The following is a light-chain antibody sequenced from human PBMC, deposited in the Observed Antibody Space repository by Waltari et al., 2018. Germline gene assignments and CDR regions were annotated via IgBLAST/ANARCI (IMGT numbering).Light chain of an antibody. CDR1: QSVSSH. CDR2: GAS. CDR3: QQYSDWPYT. J-gene: IGKJ2*01. Sequence: EIMMTQSPGPLSVSPGERLTLACRASQSVSSHLAWYQQKPGQAPTLLIYGASTRATGMPARFSGSGSGTEFTLTISSLQSEDFADYYCQQYSDWPYTFGQGTKLEIK. V-gene: IGKV3-15*01.